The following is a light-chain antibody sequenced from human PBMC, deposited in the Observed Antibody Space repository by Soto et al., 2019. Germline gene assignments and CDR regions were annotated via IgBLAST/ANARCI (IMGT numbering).Light chain of an antibody. V-gene: IGLV2-14*01. Sequence: QSALTQPASVSGSPGQSITISCTGTSSDVGGYNYVSWYQHHPGKAPKLMIYEVSSRPSGVSNRFSGSKSGNTASLTISGLQAEDEADYYCSSYTGSSTLVVFGGGTKVTVL. CDR3: SSYTGSSTLVV. CDR1: SSDVGGYNY. J-gene: IGLJ2*01. CDR2: EVS.